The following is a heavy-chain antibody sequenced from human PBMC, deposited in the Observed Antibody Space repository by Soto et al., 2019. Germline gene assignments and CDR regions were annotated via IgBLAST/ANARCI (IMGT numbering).Heavy chain of an antibody. CDR3: ARGRCSGGSCYYSNRFDP. CDR1: GGSFSGYF. V-gene: IGHV4-34*01. CDR2: INHSGSA. J-gene: IGHJ5*02. D-gene: IGHD2-15*01. Sequence: PSETLSLTCAVYGGSFSGYFWTWIRQPPGKGLEWIGEINHSGSANYNPSLESRVTISVGTSKNQFSLNLNSVTAADTAVYYCARGRCSGGSCYYSNRFDPWGQGTLVTVSS.